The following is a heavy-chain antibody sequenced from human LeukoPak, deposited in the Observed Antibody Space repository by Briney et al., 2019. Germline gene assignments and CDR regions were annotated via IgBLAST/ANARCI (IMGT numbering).Heavy chain of an antibody. V-gene: IGHV5-51*01. J-gene: IGHJ4*02. D-gene: IGHD2-2*01. CDR3: ARGYCSTTTCRKFDY. Sequence: GKSLKISCKGSGYSFTSYWIGWVRQMPGKGLEWMGIIYPGDSYTRYNPSFQGQVTISADKSASTAYLQWSSLKASDTAMYYCARGYCSTTTCRKFDYWGQGTLVTVSS. CDR1: GYSFTSYW. CDR2: IYPGDSYT.